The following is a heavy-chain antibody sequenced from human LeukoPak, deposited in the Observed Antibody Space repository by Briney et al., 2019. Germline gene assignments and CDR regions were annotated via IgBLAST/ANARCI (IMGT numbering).Heavy chain of an antibody. V-gene: IGHV4-59*12. CDR3: ARETDIVVVPAASD. D-gene: IGHD2-2*01. CDR2: IYYSGTT. CDR1: GGSITSYY. J-gene: IGHJ4*02. Sequence: SETLSLTCTVSGGSITSYYWSWIRQPPGKGLECIGYIYYSGTTYYNPSLKSRVTISVDTSKNQFSLKLSSVTAADTAVYYCARETDIVVVPAASDWGQGTLVTVSS.